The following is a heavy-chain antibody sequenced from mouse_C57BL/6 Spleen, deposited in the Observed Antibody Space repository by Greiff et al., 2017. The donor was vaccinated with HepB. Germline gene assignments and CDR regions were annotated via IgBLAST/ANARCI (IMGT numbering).Heavy chain of an antibody. CDR3: ARRGITTVVATPYCDY. CDR2: INPNYGTT. Sequence: EVQLVESGPELVKPGASVKISCKASGYSFTDYNMNWVKQSNGKSLEWIGVINPNYGTTSYNQKLKGKATLTVDKSSSPAYMQLNSLTSEDSPVYYCARRGITTVVATPYCDYWGQGTTLTVSS. CDR1: GYSFTDYN. J-gene: IGHJ2*01. D-gene: IGHD1-1*01. V-gene: IGHV1-39*01.